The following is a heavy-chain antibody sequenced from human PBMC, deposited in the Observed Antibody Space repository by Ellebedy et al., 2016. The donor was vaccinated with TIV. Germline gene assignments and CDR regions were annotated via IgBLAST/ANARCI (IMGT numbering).Heavy chain of an antibody. D-gene: IGHD4-23*01. Sequence: GESLKISCAASGFNFSSYGMHWVRQAPGKGLEWVAFIRSDGSNKYYTDSVEGRFTISRDNSKNIVYLQTNSLRAEDTAVYYCARDRWPYFFDCWGQGTLVTVSS. CDR3: ARDRWPYFFDC. V-gene: IGHV3-30*02. CDR2: IRSDGSNK. J-gene: IGHJ4*02. CDR1: GFNFSSYG.